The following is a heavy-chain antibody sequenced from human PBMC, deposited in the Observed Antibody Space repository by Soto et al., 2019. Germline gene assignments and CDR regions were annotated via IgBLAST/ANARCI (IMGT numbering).Heavy chain of an antibody. CDR2: IDSSGNT. V-gene: IGHV4-59*08. CDR1: GDSSGSYK. J-gene: IGHJ6*02. D-gene: IGHD1-7*01. CDR3: VRQGIGELHDLGDV. Sequence: QVQLQESGPGLVKPSETLSLTCTVSGDSSGSYKWSWIRQPPGTGLQWIGYIDSSGNTNYNPSLRSRVHISRDTSTKQSSLRLTYVTAADTAVSYCVRQGIGELHDLGDVWGQGTTVTVSS.